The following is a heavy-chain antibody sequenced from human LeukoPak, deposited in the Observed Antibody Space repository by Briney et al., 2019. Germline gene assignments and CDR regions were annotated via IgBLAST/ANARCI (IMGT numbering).Heavy chain of an antibody. CDR1: GYTFTSYY. D-gene: IGHD3-9*01. Sequence: ASVKVSCKASGYTFTSYYMHWVRQAPGQGLEWKGIINPSGGSTSYAQKFQGRVTMTRDMSTSTVYMELSSLRSEDTAVYYCARGGGSTGYYSSWGQGTLVTVSS. CDR3: ARGGGSTGYYSS. CDR2: INPSGGST. J-gene: IGHJ5*02. V-gene: IGHV1-46*01.